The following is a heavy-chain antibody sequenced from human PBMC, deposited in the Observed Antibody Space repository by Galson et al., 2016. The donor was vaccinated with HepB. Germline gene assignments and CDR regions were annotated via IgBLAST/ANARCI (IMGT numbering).Heavy chain of an antibody. CDR2: ISYDGSHK. Sequence: SLRPSCVASGFTFSTYAMHWVRQAPGKGLEWVAVISYDGSHKHYRDSVKGRFTISRDNSKNTLYLQMNSLRREDTAVYYCARPRRWPQYYYGLDVWGQGTTVT. CDR3: ARPRRWPQYYYGLDV. J-gene: IGHJ6*02. CDR1: GFTFSTYA. V-gene: IGHV3-30-3*01. D-gene: IGHD5-24*01.